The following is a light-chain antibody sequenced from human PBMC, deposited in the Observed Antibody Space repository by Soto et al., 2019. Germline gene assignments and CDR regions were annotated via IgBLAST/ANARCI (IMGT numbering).Light chain of an antibody. CDR2: KAS. CDR3: QQLNHYPWFT. J-gene: IGKJ3*01. Sequence: DIQMTQSPSTLSASVGDRVTITCRASQSISSWLAWFQQKPGRAPKLLIHKASTLQSGVPSRFSGTGSGTEFTLTISRLQAEDFATYYCQQLNHYPWFTVGPGTKVDIK. V-gene: IGKV1-5*03. CDR1: QSISSW.